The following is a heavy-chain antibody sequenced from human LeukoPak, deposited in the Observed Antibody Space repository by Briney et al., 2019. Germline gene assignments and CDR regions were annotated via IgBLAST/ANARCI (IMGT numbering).Heavy chain of an antibody. Sequence: GGSLRLSCAASGFTFSSYSMNWVRQAPGKGLEWVSSIISSSSYIYYADSGKGRFTISRDNAKNSLYLQMNGLRAEDTAVYYWARDAVTVRGVIITPWGQGTLVTVSS. CDR3: ARDAVTVRGVIITP. J-gene: IGHJ5*02. D-gene: IGHD3-10*01. CDR1: GFTFSSYS. CDR2: IISSSSYI. V-gene: IGHV3-21*01.